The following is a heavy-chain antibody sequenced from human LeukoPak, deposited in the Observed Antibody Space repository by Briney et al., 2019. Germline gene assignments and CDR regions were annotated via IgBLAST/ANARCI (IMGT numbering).Heavy chain of an antibody. CDR3: ARGMGIAVAGPYFDY. CDR1: GGSISSYY. Sequence: SETLSLTCTVSGGSISSYYWSWIRQPPGKGLEWIGYIYYSGSTNYNPSLKSRVIISVDTSKNQFSLKLSSVTAADTAVYYCARGMGIAVAGPYFDYWGQGTLVTVSS. CDR2: IYYSGST. D-gene: IGHD6-19*01. J-gene: IGHJ4*02. V-gene: IGHV4-59*01.